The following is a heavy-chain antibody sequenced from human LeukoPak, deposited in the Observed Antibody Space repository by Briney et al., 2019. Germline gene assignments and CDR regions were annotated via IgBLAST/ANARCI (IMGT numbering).Heavy chain of an antibody. D-gene: IGHD1-26*01. CDR1: GFAFSGSW. V-gene: IGHV3-74*01. J-gene: IGHJ4*02. Sequence: GGSLRLSCAAFGFAFSGSWMHWVRRAPGKGLVWVSRTDDDGSITNYADSVEGRFTISRDNAKNTLYLQMNSLRDEDTAVYYCVRALGSALDYWGQGTLVTVSS. CDR2: TDDDGSIT. CDR3: VRALGSALDY.